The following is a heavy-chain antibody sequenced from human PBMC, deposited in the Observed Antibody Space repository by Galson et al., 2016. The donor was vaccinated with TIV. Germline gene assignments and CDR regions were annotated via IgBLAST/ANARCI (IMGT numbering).Heavy chain of an antibody. CDR3: ARDGLDMTTAVALPDY. D-gene: IGHD3/OR15-3a*01. CDR2: VYPNSGGA. J-gene: IGHJ4*02. CDR1: GYTFTAYY. Sequence: SVKVSCKASGYTFTAYYVHWIRQAPGQGLEWMGWVYPNSGGAILAQKFQGRVAMTRDTSINTAYMELSRLRSDDTAVYYCARDGLDMTTAVALPDYWGQGTLVTVSS. V-gene: IGHV1-2*02.